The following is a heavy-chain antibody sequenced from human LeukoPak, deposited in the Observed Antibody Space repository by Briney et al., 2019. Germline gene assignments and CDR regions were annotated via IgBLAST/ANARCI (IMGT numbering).Heavy chain of an antibody. D-gene: IGHD2-2*01. CDR1: EITLSTNG. J-gene: IGHJ6*02. Sequence: GGSLRPSGAASEITLSTNGTPWVRRSPGKGLEGVAVIWYDGSSKYYADSVNGRFTISRDNSKNTLYLQMNSLRAEDTAVYYCARDPTPGTRLYGMDVWGQGTTVTVSS. CDR3: ARDPTPGTRLYGMDV. V-gene: IGHV3-33*01. CDR2: IWYDGSSK.